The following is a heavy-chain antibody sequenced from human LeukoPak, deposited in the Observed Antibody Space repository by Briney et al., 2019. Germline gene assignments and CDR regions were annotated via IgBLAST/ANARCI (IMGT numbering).Heavy chain of an antibody. CDR1: GYTFTSHY. Sequence: ASVKVSCKASGYTFTSHYMHWVRQAPGQPLEWMGIINPSGGSTSYAQKFQGRVTMTRDMSTSTVYMELSSLRSEDTAVYYCARDGLTYYDFWSGVPVFYYYYMDVWGKGTTVTVSS. J-gene: IGHJ6*03. D-gene: IGHD3-3*01. V-gene: IGHV1-46*01. CDR3: ARDGLTYYDFWSGVPVFYYYYMDV. CDR2: INPSGGST.